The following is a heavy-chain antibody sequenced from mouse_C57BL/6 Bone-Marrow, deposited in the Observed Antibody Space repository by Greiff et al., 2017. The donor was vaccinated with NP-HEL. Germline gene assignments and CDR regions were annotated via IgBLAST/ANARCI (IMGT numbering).Heavy chain of an antibody. CDR3: ALMYYLGYFDD. D-gene: IGHD1-1*01. CDR1: GYTFTSYW. J-gene: IGHJ1*03. CDR2: IDPSDSYT. Sequence: VQLQQPGAELVMPGASVKLSCKASGYTFTSYWMHWVKQRPGQGLEWIGEIDPSDSYTNYNQKFKGKSTLTVDKSSSTAYMQLSSLTSEDSAVYYCALMYYLGYFDDWGTGTTVTVSS. V-gene: IGHV1-69*01.